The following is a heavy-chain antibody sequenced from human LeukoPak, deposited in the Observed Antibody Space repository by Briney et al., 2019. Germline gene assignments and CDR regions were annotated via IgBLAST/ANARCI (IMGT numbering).Heavy chain of an antibody. Sequence: SVKVSCKASGGTFSSYAISWVRQAPGQGLEWMGRIIPIFGTANYAQKFQGSVTITTDESTSTAYMELSSLRSEDTAVYYCARGPLLRFLEWSGYWFDPWGQGTLVTVSS. D-gene: IGHD3-3*01. CDR3: ARGPLLRFLEWSGYWFDP. J-gene: IGHJ5*02. CDR2: IIPIFGTA. CDR1: GGTFSSYA. V-gene: IGHV1-69*05.